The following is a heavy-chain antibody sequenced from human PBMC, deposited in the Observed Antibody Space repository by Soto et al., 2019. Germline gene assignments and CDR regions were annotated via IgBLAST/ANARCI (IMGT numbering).Heavy chain of an antibody. CDR1: GYTFTSYG. CDR2: ISAYNGNT. CDR3: ARARGGDAFDI. J-gene: IGHJ3*02. Sequence: QVQLVQSGAEVKKPGASVKVSCKASGYTFTSYGISWVRQAPGQVLEWMGWISAYNGNTNYAQKLQGRVTMTTHPPRSTAYMGMRILRYDETAVYCCARARGGDAFDIWGQGTMVTVSS. D-gene: IGHD3-10*01. V-gene: IGHV1-18*01.